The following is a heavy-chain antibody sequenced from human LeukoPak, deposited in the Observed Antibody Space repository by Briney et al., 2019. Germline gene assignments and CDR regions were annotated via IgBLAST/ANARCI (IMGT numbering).Heavy chain of an antibody. V-gene: IGHV1-2*02. J-gene: IGHJ4*02. CDR1: GYTFTGYY. CDR2: INPDSGGT. Sequence: ASVKVSCKASGYTFTGYYMHWVRQAPGQGLEWMGWINPDSGGTNYAQKFQGRVTMTRDTSISTAYMELSRLTSDDTALYYCARTYTAVHYFDYWGQGTLVTVSS. D-gene: IGHD2-21*02. CDR3: ARTYTAVHYFDY.